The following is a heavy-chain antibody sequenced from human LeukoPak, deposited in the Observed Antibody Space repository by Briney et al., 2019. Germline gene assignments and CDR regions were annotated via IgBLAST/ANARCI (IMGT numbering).Heavy chain of an antibody. CDR1: GGSISSSSYY. J-gene: IGHJ6*03. Sequence: PSETLSLTCTVSGGSISSSSYYWGWIRQPPGKGLEWIGSIYYSGSTYYNPSLKSRVTISVDTSKNQFSLKLSSVTAADTAVYYCARDSIAAAGTFYYYYMDVWGKGTTVTVSS. CDR3: ARDSIAAAGTFYYYYMDV. V-gene: IGHV4-39*07. CDR2: IYYSGST. D-gene: IGHD6-13*01.